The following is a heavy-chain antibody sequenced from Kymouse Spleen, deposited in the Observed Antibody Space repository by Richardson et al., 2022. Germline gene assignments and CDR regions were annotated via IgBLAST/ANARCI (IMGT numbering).Heavy chain of an antibody. J-gene: IGHJ6*02. V-gene: IGHV1-24*d01. D-gene: IGHD3-10*01. CDR3: ATGGITMVRGVRDYGMDV. CDR1: GYTLTELS. Sequence: QVQLVQSGAEVKKPGASVKVSCKVSGYTLTELSMHWVRQAPGKGLEWMGGFDPEDGETIYAQKFQGRVTMTEDTSTDTAYMDLSSLRSEDTAVYYCATGGITMVRGVRDYGMDVWGQGTTVTVSS. CDR2: FDPEDGET.